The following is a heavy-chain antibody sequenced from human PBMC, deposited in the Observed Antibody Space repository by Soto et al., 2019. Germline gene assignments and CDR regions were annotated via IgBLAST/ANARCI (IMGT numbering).Heavy chain of an antibody. CDR2: FYYSGST. CDR1: GGSISSYY. V-gene: IGHV4-59*01. J-gene: IGHJ4*02. Sequence: QVQLQESGPGLVKPSATLSLTCAVSGGSISSYYWSWIRQPPGKGLEWIGYFYYSGSTNYNPSLKSRVTISVDTSKNQFSLELSSVPAADTAVYYCARGALTTYFDYWGQGTLVTVSS. CDR3: ARGALTTYFDY.